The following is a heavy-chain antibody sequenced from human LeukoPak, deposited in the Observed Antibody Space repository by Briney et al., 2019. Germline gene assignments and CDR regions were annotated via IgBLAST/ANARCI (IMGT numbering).Heavy chain of an antibody. V-gene: IGHV1-2*02. Sequence: ASVKVSCKASGYTFTGYYMHWVRQAPGQGLEWMGWINGNSGGTNYAQKFQGRVTMTRDTSISTAYMELSSLRSDDTAVYYCARDRYCSSTSCSDNWFDPWGQGTLVTVSS. J-gene: IGHJ5*02. D-gene: IGHD2-2*01. CDR1: GYTFTGYY. CDR2: INGNSGGT. CDR3: ARDRYCSSTSCSDNWFDP.